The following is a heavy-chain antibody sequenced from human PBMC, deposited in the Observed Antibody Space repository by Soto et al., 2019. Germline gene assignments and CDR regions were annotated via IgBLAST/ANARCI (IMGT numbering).Heavy chain of an antibody. V-gene: IGHV3-7*01. J-gene: IGHJ6*02. CDR3: ARAQAVITMVRGVSDYYYYGMDV. D-gene: IGHD3-10*01. Sequence: AGSLTLSCAASGFTFSSYWMSWVRQPQAQGKEREANIKQDGSEKYYVDAVKGRFTISRDNAKNSLYLQMNSLRAEVTAVYYGARAQAVITMVRGVSDYYYYGMDVWGQGTTVTVSS. CDR2: IKQDGSEK. CDR1: GFTFSSYW.